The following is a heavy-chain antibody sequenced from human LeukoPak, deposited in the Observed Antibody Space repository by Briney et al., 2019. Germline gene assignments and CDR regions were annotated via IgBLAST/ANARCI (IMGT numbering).Heavy chain of an antibody. CDR2: IYYSGST. Sequence: SETLSLTCTVSGGSISSYYWSWIRQPPGKGLEWIGYIYYSGSTNYNPSLKSRVTISVDTSKNQFSLKLSSVTAADTAVYHCARHGRWYFDYWGQGTLVTVSS. V-gene: IGHV4-59*08. CDR3: ARHGRWYFDY. J-gene: IGHJ4*02. D-gene: IGHD3/OR15-3a*01. CDR1: GGSISSYY.